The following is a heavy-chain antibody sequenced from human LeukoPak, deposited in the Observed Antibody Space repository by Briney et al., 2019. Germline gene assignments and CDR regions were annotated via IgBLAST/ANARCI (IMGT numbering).Heavy chain of an antibody. V-gene: IGHV3-23*01. D-gene: IGHD5-18*01. J-gene: IGHJ4*02. Sequence: GGSLRLSCAASGFTFSIYAMSWVRQAPGKGLEWVSAISATDSRPYYADSVKGRFTISRDNSKSTLYLQLNGLRGEDTAIYYCAKDLSYGFDYWGQGTLVTVSS. CDR2: ISATDSRP. CDR1: GFTFSIYA. CDR3: AKDLSYGFDY.